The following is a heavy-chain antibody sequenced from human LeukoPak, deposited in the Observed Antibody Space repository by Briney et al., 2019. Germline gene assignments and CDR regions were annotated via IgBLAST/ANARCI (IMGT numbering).Heavy chain of an antibody. CDR1: GGSISSYY. CDR3: AKDMHSSGWYGFDY. D-gene: IGHD6-19*01. V-gene: IGHV4-59*01. J-gene: IGHJ4*02. CDR2: IYYSGST. Sequence: SETLSLTCTVSGGSISSYYWSWIRQPPGKGLEWIGYIYYSGSTNYNPSLKSRVTISVDTSKNQFSLKLSSVTAEDTALYYCAKDMHSSGWYGFDYWGQGTLVTVSS.